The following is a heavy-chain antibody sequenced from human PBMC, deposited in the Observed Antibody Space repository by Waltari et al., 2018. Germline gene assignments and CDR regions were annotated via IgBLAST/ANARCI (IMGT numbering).Heavy chain of an antibody. CDR3: ARYCSTTSCNGEHKKSFDY. CDR2: IYYNGNT. D-gene: IGHD2-2*01. Sequence: QAQLQESGPGLVKPSETLSLTCTVSGGSISSHYWNWIRQPPGKGLEWIGYIYYNGNTNYNPSLNSRVTISVDTSKNQFSLKLSSVTAADTAVYYCARYCSTTSCNGEHKKSFDYWGQGTLVTVSS. CDR1: GGSISSHY. J-gene: IGHJ4*02. V-gene: IGHV4-59*11.